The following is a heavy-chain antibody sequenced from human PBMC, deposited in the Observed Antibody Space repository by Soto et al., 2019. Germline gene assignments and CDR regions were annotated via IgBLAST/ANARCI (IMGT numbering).Heavy chain of an antibody. Sequence: PSETLSLTCSVFGDSLTIGGHYWTWIRQHPGKGLEWIGYIYHSGSTYYSPSLKSRVTISVDTSRNQFSLKLSSVTAADTAVYYCANEDSSSSGSLDYWGQGILVTVSS. V-gene: IGHV4-30-4*08. CDR2: IYHSGST. D-gene: IGHD6-6*01. CDR1: GDSLTIGGHY. CDR3: ANEDSSSSGSLDY. J-gene: IGHJ4*02.